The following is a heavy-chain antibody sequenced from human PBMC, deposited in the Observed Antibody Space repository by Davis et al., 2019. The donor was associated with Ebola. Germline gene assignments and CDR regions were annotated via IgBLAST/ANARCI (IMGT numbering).Heavy chain of an antibody. D-gene: IGHD3-22*01. CDR1: GGSISSYY. V-gene: IGHV4-59*01. Sequence: PGGSLRLSCTVSGGSISSYYWSWIRQPPGKGLEWVGYIYYSGSTNYNPSLKSRVTISVDTPKNQISLKLSSVTAADTAIYYCARGVSGYYSGYDSWGQGTLVTVSS. J-gene: IGHJ4*02. CDR2: IYYSGST. CDR3: ARGVSGYYSGYDS.